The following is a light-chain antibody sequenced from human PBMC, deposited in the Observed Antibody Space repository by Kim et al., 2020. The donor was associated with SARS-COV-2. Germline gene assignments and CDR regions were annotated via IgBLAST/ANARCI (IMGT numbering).Light chain of an antibody. CDR2: EVS. CDR3: SSYAGSNTYVV. J-gene: IGLJ2*01. CDR1: SSAVGGYNY. V-gene: IGLV2-8*01. Sequence: QSVTIACTGTSSAVGGYNYVSWYQQHPGKAPKLMIYEVSKRPSGVPDRFSGSKSGNTASLTVSGLQAEDEADYYCSSYAGSNTYVVFGGGTQLTVL.